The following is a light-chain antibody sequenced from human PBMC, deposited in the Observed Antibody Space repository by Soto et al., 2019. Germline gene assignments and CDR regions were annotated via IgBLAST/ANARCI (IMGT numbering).Light chain of an antibody. CDR3: QKYGSSPRT. J-gene: IGKJ1*01. CDR1: QSVSSSY. V-gene: IGKV3-20*01. CDR2: GAS. Sequence: ENVLTQSPGTLSLSPGERATLSCRASQSVSSSYLAWYQQKPGQAPRLLIYGASSRATGIPDRFSGSGSGTDFTLTISRLEPEDLAVYYCQKYGSSPRTFGQETEVDIK.